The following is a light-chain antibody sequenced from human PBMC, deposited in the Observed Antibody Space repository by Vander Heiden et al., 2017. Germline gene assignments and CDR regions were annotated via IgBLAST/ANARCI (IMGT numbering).Light chain of an antibody. CDR3: QQDYNTPHT. CDR1: QSVLYSSNNKNY. V-gene: IGKV4-1*01. Sequence: DIVMTQSPDSLAVSLGERATINCKSSQSVLYSSNNKNYFAWYQQKPWQPPKLLIYWASTRESGVPDRFSRSGSETDFTLTISSLQAEDVAVYYCQQDYNTPHTFGGGTKVEIK. CDR2: WAS. J-gene: IGKJ4*01.